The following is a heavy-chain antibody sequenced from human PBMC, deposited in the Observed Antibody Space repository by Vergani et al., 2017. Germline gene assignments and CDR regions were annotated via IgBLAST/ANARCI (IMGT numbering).Heavy chain of an antibody. J-gene: IGHJ4*02. D-gene: IGHD1-26*01. CDR2: IRSKAYGGTT. CDR3: TITGGATDY. V-gene: IGHV3-49*04. Sequence: EVQLVESGGGLVQPGRSLRLSCTASGFTFGDYAMSWVRQAPGKGLEWVGFIRSKAYGGTTEYAASVKGRFTIARDDSKSIAYLQMNSLETEDTAVYYCTITGGATDYWGQGTLVTVSS. CDR1: GFTFGDYA.